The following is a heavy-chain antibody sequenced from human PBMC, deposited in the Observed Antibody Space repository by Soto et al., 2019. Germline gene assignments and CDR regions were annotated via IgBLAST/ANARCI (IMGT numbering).Heavy chain of an antibody. J-gene: IGHJ4*02. V-gene: IGHV4-61*01. CDR1: GGSISSGSYY. D-gene: IGHD6-25*01. CDR3: ERHQGRTTYDY. CDR2: IHYRGST. Sequence: QVQLQESGPGLVKPSETLSLTCTVPGGSISSGSYYWSWIRQAPGKGLEWIASIHYRGSTNYNPSIKHRVPISVDTAKGQGSLKLSSATPTDTAVYYCERHQGRTTYDYWLQGTLVAVSS.